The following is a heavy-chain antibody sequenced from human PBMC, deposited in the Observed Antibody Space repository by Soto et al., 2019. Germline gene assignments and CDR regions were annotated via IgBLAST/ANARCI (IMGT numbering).Heavy chain of an antibody. CDR2: VHHSWGS. V-gene: IGHV4-59*08. CDR1: GGSISSYY. J-gene: IGHJ6*02. D-gene: IGHD3-10*01. CDR3: ARPGFGPLHGLVDV. Sequence: QVQLQESGPGLVKPSETLSLSCTVSGGSISSYYWSWFRQSPGKRMEWIGYVHHSWGSSYNPSLQSRVAISLDSSKGQFSLKVTSVTATDTAVYYCARPGFGPLHGLVDVWGQGTTVTVSS.